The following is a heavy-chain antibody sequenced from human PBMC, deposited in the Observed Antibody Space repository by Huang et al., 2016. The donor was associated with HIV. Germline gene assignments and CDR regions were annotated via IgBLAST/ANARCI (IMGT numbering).Heavy chain of an antibody. CDR3: TGIFYDSTGYYYHY. J-gene: IGHJ4*02. D-gene: IGHD3-22*01. CDR2: SSGDGSTT. CDR1: GFTFRDYH. V-gene: IGHV3-43*01. Sequence: EVQLVQSGGVAIKPGGSLRLSCAASGFTFRDYHMHWVRQVPGKGLEWLSSSSGDGSTTKYGDSVKGRFTISRDNSKDSLYLQMNSLKTEDTAFYYCTGIFYDSTGYYYHYWGQGTLVTVSS.